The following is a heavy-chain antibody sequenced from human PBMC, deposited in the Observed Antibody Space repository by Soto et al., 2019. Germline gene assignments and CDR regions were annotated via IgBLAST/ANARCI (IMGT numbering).Heavy chain of an antibody. V-gene: IGHV5-51*01. CDR3: ARHKQWLAPTLDY. D-gene: IGHD6-19*01. J-gene: IGHJ4*02. Sequence: GESLKISCKGFGYSFTSYWIGWVRQMPGKGLEWMGIIYPGDSDTRYSPSFQGQVTISADKSISTAYLQWSSLKASDTAMYYCARHKQWLAPTLDYWGQGTLVTVSS. CDR1: GYSFTSYW. CDR2: IYPGDSDT.